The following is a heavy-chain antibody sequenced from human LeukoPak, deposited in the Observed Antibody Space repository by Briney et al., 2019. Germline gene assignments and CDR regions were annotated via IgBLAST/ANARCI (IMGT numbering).Heavy chain of an antibody. CDR2: IIPIFGTA. V-gene: IGHV1-69*01. J-gene: IGHJ6*03. Sequence: ASVKVSCKASGGTFSSYAISWVRQAPGQGLEWMGGIIPIFGTANYAQKFQGRVTITADESTSTAYMELSSLRSEDTAVYDCARDSGLGYYYYYMDVWGKGTTVTVSS. CDR1: GGTFSSYA. D-gene: IGHD1-26*01. CDR3: ARDSGLGYYYYYMDV.